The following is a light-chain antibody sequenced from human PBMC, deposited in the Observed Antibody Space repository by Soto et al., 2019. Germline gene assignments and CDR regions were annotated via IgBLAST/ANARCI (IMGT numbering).Light chain of an antibody. J-gene: IGKJ3*01. V-gene: IGKV1-33*01. CDR1: QDISNY. Sequence: DIQMTQSPSSLSASVGDRVTITCQASQDISNYLNWYQQKPGKAPKLLIYDASNLETGVPSRFSVSGSGTDFAFTISILHPEDIATYYCQEYDNLPGFTFGPGTKVDIK. CDR3: QEYDNLPGFT. CDR2: DAS.